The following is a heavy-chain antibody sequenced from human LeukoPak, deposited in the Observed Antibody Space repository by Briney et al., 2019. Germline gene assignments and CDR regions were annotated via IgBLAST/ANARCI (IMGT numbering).Heavy chain of an antibody. V-gene: IGHV3-30*18. CDR1: GFTFSSYG. CDR3: AKGFPTPYGDYFDY. CDR2: ISYDGSNK. D-gene: IGHD4-17*01. Sequence: PGGPLRLSCAASGFTFSSYGMHWVRQAPGKGLEWVAVISYDGSNKYYADSVKGRFTISRDNSKNTLYLQMNNLRAEDTAVYYCAKGFPTPYGDYFDYWGQGTLVTVSS. J-gene: IGHJ4*02.